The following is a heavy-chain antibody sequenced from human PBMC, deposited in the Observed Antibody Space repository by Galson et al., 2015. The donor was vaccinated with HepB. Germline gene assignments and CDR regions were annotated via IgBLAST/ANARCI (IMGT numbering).Heavy chain of an antibody. D-gene: IGHD2-15*01. CDR3: ARDSSGGYCSGGSCYEFDP. J-gene: IGHJ5*02. CDR2: INPNSGGT. Sequence: SVKVSCKASGYTFTGYYMHWVRQAPEQGLEWMGWINPNSGGTNYAQKFRGRVTMTRDTSISTAYMELSRLRSDDTAVYYCARDSSGGYCSGGSCYEFDPWGQGTLVTVSS. CDR1: GYTFTGYY. V-gene: IGHV1-2*02.